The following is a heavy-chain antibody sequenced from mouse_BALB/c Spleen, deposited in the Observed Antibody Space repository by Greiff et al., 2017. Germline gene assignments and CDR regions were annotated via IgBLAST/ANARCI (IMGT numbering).Heavy chain of an antibody. Sequence: VKLVESGAELAKPGASVKMSCKASGYTFTSYWMHWVKQRPGQGLEWIGYINPSTGYTEYNQKFKDKATLTADKSSSTAYMQLSSLTSEDSAVYYCARGGIHPYAMDYWGQGTSVTVSS. V-gene: IGHV1-7*01. CDR1: GYTFTSYW. CDR2: INPSTGYT. CDR3: ARGGIHPYAMDY. J-gene: IGHJ4*01.